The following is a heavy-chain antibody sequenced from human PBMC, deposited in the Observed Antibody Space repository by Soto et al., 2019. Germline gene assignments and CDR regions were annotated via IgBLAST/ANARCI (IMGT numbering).Heavy chain of an antibody. CDR3: ARDWRAYYDFWSGYYWFDY. D-gene: IGHD3-3*01. V-gene: IGHV1-18*01. Sequence: GASVKVSCKASGYTFTSYGISWVRQAPGQGLEWMGWISAYNGNTNYAQKLQGRVTMTTDTSTSTAYMELRSLRSDDTAVYYCARDWRAYYDFWSGYYWFDYWGQGTLVTVSS. J-gene: IGHJ4*02. CDR1: GYTFTSYG. CDR2: ISAYNGNT.